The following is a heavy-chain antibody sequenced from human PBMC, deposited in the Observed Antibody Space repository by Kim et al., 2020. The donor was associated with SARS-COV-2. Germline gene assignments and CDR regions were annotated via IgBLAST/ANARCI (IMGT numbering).Heavy chain of an antibody. J-gene: IGHJ6*03. Sequence: SETLSLTCTVSGGSISSSSYYWGWIRQPPGKGLEWIGSIYYSGSTYYNPSLKSRVTISVDTSKNQFSLKLSSVTAADTAVYYCARHITTGYYYYYYMDVWGKGTTVTVSS. V-gene: IGHV4-39*01. CDR2: IYYSGST. D-gene: IGHD1-20*01. CDR1: GGSISSSSYY. CDR3: ARHITTGYYYYYYMDV.